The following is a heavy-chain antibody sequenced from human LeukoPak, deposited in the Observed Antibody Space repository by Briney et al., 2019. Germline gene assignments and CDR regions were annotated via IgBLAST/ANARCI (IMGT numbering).Heavy chain of an antibody. D-gene: IGHD3-22*01. CDR3: ARDRNYYDSSGYYYPYYFDY. Sequence: PVRSLGLSCAASRFTFSSYAMNRVRQAPGKALNWDSYISSSVSTIYYAESVNTRFTISRDNAKNLLYLQMNSLRAEDTAVYYCARDRNYYDSSGYYYPYYFDYWGQGTLVTVSS. V-gene: IGHV3-48*03. CDR2: ISSSVSTI. CDR1: RFTFSSYA. J-gene: IGHJ4*02.